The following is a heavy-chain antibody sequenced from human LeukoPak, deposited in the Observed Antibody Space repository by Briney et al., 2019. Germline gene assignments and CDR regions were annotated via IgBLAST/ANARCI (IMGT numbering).Heavy chain of an antibody. CDR2: IKSKTDGGTT. D-gene: IGHD3-10*01. J-gene: IGHJ4*02. Sequence: GGSLRLSCAASGFTFSNAWMSWVRQAPGKGLEWVGRIKSKTDGGTTDYAAPVKGRFTISRDDSKNTLYLQMNSLKTEDTAVYYCTSRITMVRGVIDYWGQGTLVTVPS. CDR1: GFTFSNAW. CDR3: TSRITMVRGVIDY. V-gene: IGHV3-15*01.